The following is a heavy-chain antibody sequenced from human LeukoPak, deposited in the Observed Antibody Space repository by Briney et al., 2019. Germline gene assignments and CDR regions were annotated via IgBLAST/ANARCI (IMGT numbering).Heavy chain of an antibody. Sequence: GGSLRLSCASSGLIFSSYEMNWVRQAPGKGLEGVSYISSSGSTIYYADSVKGRFTISRDNAKNSLYLQMNSPRAEDTAVYYCAELGITMIGGVWGKGTTVTISS. D-gene: IGHD3-10*02. J-gene: IGHJ6*04. CDR2: ISSSGSTI. CDR3: AELGITMIGGV. CDR1: GLIFSSYE. V-gene: IGHV3-48*03.